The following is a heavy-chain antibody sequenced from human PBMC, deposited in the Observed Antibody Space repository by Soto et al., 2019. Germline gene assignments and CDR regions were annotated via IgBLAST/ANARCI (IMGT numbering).Heavy chain of an antibody. D-gene: IGHD3-10*01. J-gene: IGHJ6*02. CDR2: INHSGST. V-gene: IGHV4-34*01. CDR1: GGSFSGYY. CDR3: ARYGSGGRGYYYYGMDV. Sequence: SETLSLTCAVYGGSFSGYYWSWIRQPPGKGLEWIGEINHSGSTNYNPSLKSRVTISVDTSKNQFSLKLSSVTAADTAVYYCARYGSGGRGYYYYGMDVWGQGTTVTVS.